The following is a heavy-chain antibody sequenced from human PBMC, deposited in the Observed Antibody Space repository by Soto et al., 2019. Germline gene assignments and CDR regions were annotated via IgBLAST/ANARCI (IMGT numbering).Heavy chain of an antibody. CDR3: ARASGYSSGWYAGY. D-gene: IGHD6-19*01. CDR1: GGSFSGYY. CDR2: INHSGST. V-gene: IGHV4-34*01. Sequence: SETLSLTCAVYGGSFSGYYWSWIRQPPGKGLEWIGEINHSGSTNYNPSLKSRVTISVDTSKNQFSLKLSSVTAADTAVYYCARASGYSSGWYAGYWGQGTLVTVSS. J-gene: IGHJ4*02.